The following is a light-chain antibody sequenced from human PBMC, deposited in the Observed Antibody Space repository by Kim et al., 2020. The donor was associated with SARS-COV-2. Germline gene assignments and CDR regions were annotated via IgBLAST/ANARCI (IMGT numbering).Light chain of an antibody. CDR2: GAS. CDR3: QRYGTLPFA. V-gene: IGKV3-20*01. CDR1: ERITTSY. J-gene: IGKJ4*01. Sequence: EIVLTQSPGTLSLSPGERATLSCRASERITTSYLAWYQQKPGQAPRVLIYGASRRATGIPDRFSGSGSGTDFTLSISRLEPEDFAVYYCQRYGTLPFAFGGGTKLEI.